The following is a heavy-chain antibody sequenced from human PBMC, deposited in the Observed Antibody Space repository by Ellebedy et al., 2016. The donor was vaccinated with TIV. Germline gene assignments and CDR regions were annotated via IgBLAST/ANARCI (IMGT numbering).Heavy chain of an antibody. V-gene: IGHV1-69*13. D-gene: IGHD1-26*01. CDR1: GGTFSSYA. CDR2: IIPIFGTA. Sequence: AASVKVSCKASGGTFSSYAISWVRQAPGQGLEWMGGIIPIFGTANYAQKFQGRVTITADESTSTAYMELSSLRSEDTAVYYCARDSPGSYMFFENWGQGTLVTVSS. CDR3: ARDSPGSYMFFEN. J-gene: IGHJ4*02.